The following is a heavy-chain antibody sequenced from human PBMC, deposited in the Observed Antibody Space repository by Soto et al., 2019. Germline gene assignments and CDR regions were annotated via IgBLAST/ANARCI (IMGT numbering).Heavy chain of an antibody. Sequence: PSETLSLTCAVYGGSFSGHSWTWIRQSPGKGLEWIGDINHSGRVNYSPSLKSRVTISLDTSKNQFSLTLNAVTAADPAMYYCSTRAYDTNGYYRFDPWGQGTLVTVSS. D-gene: IGHD3-22*01. CDR2: INHSGRV. J-gene: IGHJ5*01. CDR3: STRAYDTNGYYRFDP. V-gene: IGHV4-34*01. CDR1: GGSFSGHS.